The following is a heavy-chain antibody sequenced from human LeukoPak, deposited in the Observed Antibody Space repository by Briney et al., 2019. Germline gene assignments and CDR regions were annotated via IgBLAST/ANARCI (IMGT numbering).Heavy chain of an antibody. Sequence: GGSLRLSCAASGFTFSSYATSWVRQAPGKGLEWVSAISGSGGSTYYADSVKGRFTISRDNSKNTLYLQMNSLRAEDTAVYYCAKLGSYGSGSYYNVWGQGTLVTVSS. CDR3: AKLGSYGSGSYYNV. D-gene: IGHD3-10*01. CDR2: ISGSGGST. CDR1: GFTFSSYA. V-gene: IGHV3-23*01. J-gene: IGHJ4*02.